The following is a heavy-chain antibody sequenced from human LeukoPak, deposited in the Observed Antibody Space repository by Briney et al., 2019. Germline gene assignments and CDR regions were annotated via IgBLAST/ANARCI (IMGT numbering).Heavy chain of an antibody. D-gene: IGHD2-2*03. CDR1: GFTFSTSW. J-gene: IGHJ4*02. CDR2: IDGDGNSI. Sequence: PGGSLRLSCAASGFTFSTSWMHWVRQAPGKGLVWVSRIDGDGNSINYADSVKGRFTISRDNTKNTLYLQMNSLRVEDTAVYYCANWIEIYYWGQGTLATVSS. CDR3: ANWIEIYY. V-gene: IGHV3-74*01.